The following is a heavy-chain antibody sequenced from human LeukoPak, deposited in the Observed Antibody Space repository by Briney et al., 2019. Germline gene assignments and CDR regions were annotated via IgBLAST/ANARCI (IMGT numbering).Heavy chain of an antibody. J-gene: IGHJ5*02. Sequence: SVKVSCKASGGTFSSYAISWVRQAPGQGLEWMGGIIPIFGTANYAQKFQGRVTITADESTSTAYMELSSLRSEDTAVYYCAGRDCGGDCYAPYNWFDPWGQGTLVTVSS. CDR1: GGTFSSYA. CDR3: AGRDCGGDCYAPYNWFDP. CDR2: IIPIFGTA. V-gene: IGHV1-69*13. D-gene: IGHD2-21*02.